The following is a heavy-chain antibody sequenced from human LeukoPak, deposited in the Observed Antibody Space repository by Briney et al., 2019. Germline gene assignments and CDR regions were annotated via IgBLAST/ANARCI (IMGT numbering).Heavy chain of an antibody. Sequence: PSQTLSLTCTVSGGSISSDNHYWSWIRQHPGKGLEWIGYINYSGNTHYNPSLKSRGTISVDTSKNQFSLKLNSVTAADTAVYYCARVGYEYVWGSYRYGWFDPWGQGTLVTVSS. D-gene: IGHD3-16*02. V-gene: IGHV4-31*03. CDR2: INYSGNT. CDR3: ARVGYEYVWGSYRYGWFDP. CDR1: GGSISSDNHY. J-gene: IGHJ5*01.